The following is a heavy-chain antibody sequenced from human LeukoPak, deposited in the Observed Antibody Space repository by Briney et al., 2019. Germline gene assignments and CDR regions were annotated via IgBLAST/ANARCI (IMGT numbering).Heavy chain of an antibody. D-gene: IGHD3-9*01. Sequence: ASVKVSCKASGYTFISYTITWVRQAPGQGLEWMGWISPHNGNTNYAQKLQDRVTMTTDTSTNTAYMELRSLRSDDTAVYYCARPIGLTGGGVDVWGQGTTVTVSS. J-gene: IGHJ6*02. CDR2: ISPHNGNT. CDR3: ARPIGLTGGGVDV. CDR1: GYTFISYT. V-gene: IGHV1-18*01.